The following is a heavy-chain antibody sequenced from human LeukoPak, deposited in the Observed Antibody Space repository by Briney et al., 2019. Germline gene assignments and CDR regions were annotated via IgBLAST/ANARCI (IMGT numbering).Heavy chain of an antibody. D-gene: IGHD6-19*01. V-gene: IGHV3-48*04. CDR3: AKDLRTIVAVAGTLDY. CDR2: ITSSSNTI. J-gene: IGHJ4*02. CDR1: GFTFNGYS. Sequence: GGSLRLSCAASGFTFNGYSMCWVRQAPGKGLEWLSYITSSSNTIYYADSVKGRFTISRDNAKNSLYLQMNSLRAEDTAVYYCAKDLRTIVAVAGTLDYWGQGTLVTVSS.